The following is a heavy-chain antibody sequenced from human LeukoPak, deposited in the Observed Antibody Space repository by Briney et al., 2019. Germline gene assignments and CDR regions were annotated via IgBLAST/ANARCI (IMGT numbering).Heavy chain of an antibody. J-gene: IGHJ4*02. D-gene: IGHD2-15*01. CDR2: ISSSSSYI. CDR1: GFTFSSYS. Sequence: PGGSLRLSCAASGFTFSSYSMNWVRQAPGKGLEWVSSISSSSSYIYYADSVKGRFTISRDNAKNSLYLQMNSLRAEDTAVYYCARIPSLIVGGFNDGRQGTLLTVPA. V-gene: IGHV3-21*01. CDR3: ARIPSLIVGGFND.